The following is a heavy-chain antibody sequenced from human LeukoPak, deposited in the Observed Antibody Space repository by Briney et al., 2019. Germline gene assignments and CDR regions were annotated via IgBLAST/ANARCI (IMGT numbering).Heavy chain of an antibody. CDR3: AKMARSSRYYYFFMEV. D-gene: IGHD6-6*01. V-gene: IGHV3-23*01. Sequence: GGSLRLSCAASEVAFSRYAMSWVRQAPGKGLEGVSTIRGSGNSTYYADSVKGRFTVSRDNSNDTMFLQLNTLRAEDTAIYYCAKMARSSRYYYFFMEVWGKGTAVTVSS. J-gene: IGHJ6*03. CDR1: EVAFSRYA. CDR2: IRGSGNST.